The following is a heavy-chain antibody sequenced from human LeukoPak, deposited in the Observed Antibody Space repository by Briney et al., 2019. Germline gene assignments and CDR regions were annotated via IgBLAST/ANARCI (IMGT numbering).Heavy chain of an antibody. V-gene: IGHV4-31*03. CDR3: ARAERIAAMSNYGMDV. Sequence: PSETLSLTCTVSGGSISSGGYYWRWIRQHPGKGLEWIGYIYYSGSTYYNPSLKSRVTISVDTSKNQFSLKLSPVTAADTAVYYCARAERIAAMSNYGMDVWGQGTTVTVSS. D-gene: IGHD6-6*01. CDR2: IYYSGST. J-gene: IGHJ6*02. CDR1: GGSISSGGYY.